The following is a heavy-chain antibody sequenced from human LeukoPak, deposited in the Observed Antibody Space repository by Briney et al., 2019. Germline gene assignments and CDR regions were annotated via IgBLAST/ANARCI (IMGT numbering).Heavy chain of an antibody. CDR1: GFTFSSYG. CDR2: IWYDGSNK. Sequence: GGPLRLSCAASGFTFSSYGMHWVRQAPGKGLEWVAVIWYDGSNKYYADSVKGRFTISRDNSKNTLYLQMNSLRAEDTAVYYCAKDTPSGYYGYWGQGTLVTVSS. CDR3: AKDTPSGYYGY. D-gene: IGHD3-22*01. V-gene: IGHV3-33*06. J-gene: IGHJ4*02.